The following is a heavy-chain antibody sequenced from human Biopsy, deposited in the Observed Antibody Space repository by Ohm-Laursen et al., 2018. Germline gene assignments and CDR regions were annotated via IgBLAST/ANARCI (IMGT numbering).Heavy chain of an antibody. V-gene: IGHV1-18*01. Sequence: ASVKASCTPSGYTFPNFGISWVRQAPGRGLEWMGWISPYNGNGDYEKNFHGRVTLTADTSTSTVYMELRSLRSGDTAVYYCATSHYFESTGYAFDFWGQGTMVSVSS. J-gene: IGHJ3*01. CDR1: GYTFPNFG. CDR3: ATSHYFESTGYAFDF. CDR2: ISPYNGNG. D-gene: IGHD3-22*01.